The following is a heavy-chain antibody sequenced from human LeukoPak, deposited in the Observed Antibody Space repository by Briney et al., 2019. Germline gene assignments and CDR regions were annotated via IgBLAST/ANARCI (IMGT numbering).Heavy chain of an antibody. J-gene: IGHJ4*02. Sequence: GGSLRLSCAASGFTFSSYAMSWVRQAPGKGLEWVSAISGSGGSTYYADSVKGRFTISSDNSKNTLYLQMNSLRAEDTVVYYCAKAALYGDYYFDYWGQGTLVTVSS. CDR2: ISGSGGST. CDR3: AKAALYGDYYFDY. CDR1: GFTFSSYA. V-gene: IGHV3-23*01. D-gene: IGHD4-17*01.